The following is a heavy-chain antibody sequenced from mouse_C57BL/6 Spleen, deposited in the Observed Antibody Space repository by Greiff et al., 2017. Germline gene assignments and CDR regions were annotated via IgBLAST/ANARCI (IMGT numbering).Heavy chain of an antibody. D-gene: IGHD1-1*01. CDR2: INPYNGGT. CDR3: ARYSYGSSYCFDY. Sequence: EVQLQQSGPVLVKPGASVKMSCKASGYTFTDYYMNWVKQSHGKSLEWIGVINPYNGGTSYNQKFKGKATLTVDKSSSTAYMELNSLTSEDSAVYDCARYSYGSSYCFDYWGQGTTLTVAS. V-gene: IGHV1-19*01. J-gene: IGHJ2*01. CDR1: GYTFTDYY.